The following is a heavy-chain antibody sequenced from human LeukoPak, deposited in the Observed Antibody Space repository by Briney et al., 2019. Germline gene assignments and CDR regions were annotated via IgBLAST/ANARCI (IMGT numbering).Heavy chain of an antibody. CDR1: GGSISSTSYY. V-gene: IGHV4-39*01. CDR2: IYYSESI. Sequence: SETLSLTCTVSGGSISSTSYYWGWIRQPPGKGLEWIGSIYYSESISYNPSLKSRVTISVDTSKNQFSLKLSSVTAADTAVYYCAGQGGGIDYWGQGTLVTVSS. J-gene: IGHJ4*02. CDR3: AGQGGGIDY. D-gene: IGHD3-16*01.